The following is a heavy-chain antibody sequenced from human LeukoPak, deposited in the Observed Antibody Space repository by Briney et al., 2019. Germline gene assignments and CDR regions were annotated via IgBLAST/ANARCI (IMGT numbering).Heavy chain of an antibody. V-gene: IGHV3-7*01. CDR3: ARADWGSIDY. J-gene: IGHJ4*02. D-gene: IGHD7-27*01. CDR1: GFTFSHYW. CDR2: IRPDANDG. Sequence: GGSLRLSCAASGFTFSHYWMAWVRQAPGKGLEWVAIIRPDANDGSYVDSVKGRFTISRDNAKNSLYLQPNSLRAEDTAVYFCARADWGSIDYWGQGALVTVSS.